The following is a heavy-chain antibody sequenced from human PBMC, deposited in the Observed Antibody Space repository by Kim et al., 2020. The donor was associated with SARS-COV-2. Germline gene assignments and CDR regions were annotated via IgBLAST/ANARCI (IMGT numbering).Heavy chain of an antibody. D-gene: IGHD2-2*01. Sequence: ASVKVSCKASGYTFTGYYMHWVRQAPGQGLEWMGWINPNSGGTNYAQKFQGRVTMTRDTSISTAYMELSRLRSDDTAVYYCARGDVVVPAAIDCFWGQGTLVTVSS. CDR3: ARGDVVVPAAIDCF. CDR2: INPNSGGT. CDR1: GYTFTGYY. V-gene: IGHV1-2*02. J-gene: IGHJ4*02.